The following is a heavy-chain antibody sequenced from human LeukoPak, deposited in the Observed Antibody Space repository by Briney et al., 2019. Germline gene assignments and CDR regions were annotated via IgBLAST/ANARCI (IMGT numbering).Heavy chain of an antibody. V-gene: IGHV4-38-2*02. CDR2: IY. CDR3: ARDLYSSGWGYFDY. Sequence: SETLSLTCTISGYSISSGYYWGWIRQPPGKGLEWIGSIYYNPSLKSRVTISLDTSENQFSLKLSYVTAADTAVYYCARDLYSSGWGYFDYWGQGTLVTVSS. J-gene: IGHJ4*02. D-gene: IGHD6-19*01. CDR1: GYSISSGYY.